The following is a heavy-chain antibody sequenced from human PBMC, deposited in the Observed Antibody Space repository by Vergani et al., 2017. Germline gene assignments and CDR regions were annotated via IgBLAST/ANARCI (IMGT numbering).Heavy chain of an antibody. V-gene: IGHV3-30-3*01. CDR1: GFTFSSYA. D-gene: IGHD1-7*01. Sequence: QVQLVESGGGVVQPGRSLRLSCAASGFTFSSYAMHWVRQAPGKGLEWVAVISYDGSNKYYADSVKGRFTISRDNSKNTLYLQMNSLIAEDTAVYYCARAEGNWNYDWFDPWGQGTLVTVSS. CDR2: ISYDGSNK. J-gene: IGHJ5*02. CDR3: ARAEGNWNYDWFDP.